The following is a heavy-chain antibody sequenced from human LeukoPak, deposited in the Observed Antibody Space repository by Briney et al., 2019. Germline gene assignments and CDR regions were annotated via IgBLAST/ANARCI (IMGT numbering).Heavy chain of an antibody. J-gene: IGHJ4*02. CDR3: AKSRLEMATIHYFDY. CDR1: GFTFSSYA. Sequence: GESLKISCAASGFTFSSYAMSWVRQAPGKGLEWVSAISGSGGSTYYADSVKGRFTISRDNSKNTLYLQMNSLRAEDTAVYYCAKSRLEMATIHYFDYWGQGTLVTVSS. CDR2: ISGSGGST. D-gene: IGHD5-24*01. V-gene: IGHV3-23*01.